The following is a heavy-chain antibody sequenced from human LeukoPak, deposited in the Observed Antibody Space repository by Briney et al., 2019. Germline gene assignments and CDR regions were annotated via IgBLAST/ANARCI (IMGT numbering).Heavy chain of an antibody. Sequence: NPGGSLRLSCAASGFTFSDYYMSWIRQAPGKGLEWVSYISSSGSTIYYADSVKGRFTISRDNAKNSLYLQMNSLRAEDTAVYYCARDGQTGLYYYYYGMDVWGQGTTVTVSS. J-gene: IGHJ6*02. V-gene: IGHV3-11*01. CDR3: ARDGQTGLYYYYYGMDV. D-gene: IGHD1-14*01. CDR1: GFTFSDYY. CDR2: ISSSGSTI.